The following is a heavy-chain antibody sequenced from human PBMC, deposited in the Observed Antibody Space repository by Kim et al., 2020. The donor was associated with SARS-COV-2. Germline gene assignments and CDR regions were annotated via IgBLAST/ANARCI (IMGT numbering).Heavy chain of an antibody. CDR1: GFTFSSYS. J-gene: IGHJ6*02. V-gene: IGHV3-48*02. Sequence: GGSLRLSCAASGFTFSSYSMNWVRQAPGKGLEWVSYISSSSSTIYYADSVKGRFTISRDNAKNSLYLQMNSLRDEDTAVYYCARDCGAKYYDFWSGYVYYYYYYGMDVWGQGTTVTVSS. CDR3: ARDCGAKYYDFWSGYVYYYYYYGMDV. D-gene: IGHD3-3*01. CDR2: ISSSSSTI.